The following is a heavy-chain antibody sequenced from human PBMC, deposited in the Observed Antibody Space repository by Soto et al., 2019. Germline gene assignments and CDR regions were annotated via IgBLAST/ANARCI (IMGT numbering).Heavy chain of an antibody. CDR1: GFTLSTYD. CDR3: EKGPHSESGYYHMDA. V-gene: IGHV3-13*01. Sequence: GSLRLSCAASGFTLSTYDMHWVRQATGKGLEWVAALSYAGDADYPGSVKGRFTVSRESAKNTLYLHMNSLTAGDTATYYCEKGPHSESGYYHMDAWGKGTTVTVSS. CDR2: LSYAGDA. J-gene: IGHJ6*03. D-gene: IGHD3-10*01.